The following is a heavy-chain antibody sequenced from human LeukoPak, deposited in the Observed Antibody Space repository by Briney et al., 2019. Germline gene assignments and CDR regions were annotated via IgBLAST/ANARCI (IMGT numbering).Heavy chain of an antibody. J-gene: IGHJ4*02. CDR1: GYRFTSYW. CDR3: ARHSYDSSGYYYLIDY. D-gene: IGHD3-22*01. Sequence: GESLQISCKGSGYRFTSYWIGWVRQMPGKGLEWMGIIYPGDSDTRYSPSFQGQVTISADRSISTAYLQWSSLKASDTAMYYCARHSYDSSGYYYLIDYWGQGTLVSVSS. CDR2: IYPGDSDT. V-gene: IGHV5-51*01.